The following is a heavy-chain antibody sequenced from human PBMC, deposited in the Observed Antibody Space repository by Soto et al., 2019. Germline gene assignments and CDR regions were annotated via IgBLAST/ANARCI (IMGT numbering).Heavy chain of an antibody. J-gene: IGHJ4*02. Sequence: PGGSLRLSCAASGFTFSSYDMHWVRQATGKGLEWVSAIGTAGDTYYPGSVKGRFTISRENAKNSLYLQMNSLRAGDTAVYYCARARPMSQTIDYWGQGTLVTV. V-gene: IGHV3-13*01. CDR3: ARARPMSQTIDY. CDR2: IGTAGDT. D-gene: IGHD3-22*01. CDR1: GFTFSSYD.